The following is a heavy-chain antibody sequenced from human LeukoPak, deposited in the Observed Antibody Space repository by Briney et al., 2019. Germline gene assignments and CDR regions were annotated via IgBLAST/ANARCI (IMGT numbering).Heavy chain of an antibody. CDR3: AREDLELNYGMDV. CDR2: IYYSGST. Sequence: SETLSLTCTVSGGSISSGGYYWSWIRQHPGKGLEWIGYIYYSGSTYYNPSLKSRVTISVDTSKNQFSLKLSSVTAADTAVYCCAREDLELNYGMDVWGQGTTVTVSS. CDR1: GGSISSGGYY. V-gene: IGHV4-31*03. J-gene: IGHJ6*02. D-gene: IGHD3-10*01.